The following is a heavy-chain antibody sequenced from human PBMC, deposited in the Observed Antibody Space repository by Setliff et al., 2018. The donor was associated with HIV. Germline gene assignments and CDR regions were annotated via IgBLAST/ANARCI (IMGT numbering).Heavy chain of an antibody. D-gene: IGHD3-10*01. V-gene: IGHV4-4*02. Sequence: SETLSLTCAVSGASISSGSWWTWVRQPPGKGLEWIGEVFHSGSATYNPSLKSRVTISVDTSKNQFSLKVNSVTAADTARYYCARAPGSVSVFLDSWGQGTLVTVSS. J-gene: IGHJ4*02. CDR1: GASISSGSW. CDR2: VFHSGSA. CDR3: ARAPGSVSVFLDS.